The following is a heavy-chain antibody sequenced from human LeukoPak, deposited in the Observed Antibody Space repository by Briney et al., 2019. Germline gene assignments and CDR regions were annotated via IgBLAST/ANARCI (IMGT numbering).Heavy chain of an antibody. V-gene: IGHV3-23*01. CDR1: GFTFSNYA. Sequence: PGGSLRLSCAAPGFTFSNYALSWVRQAPGKGLEWVSAISGSGGSTYYADSVKGRFTISRDNSKNTLYLQMNSLRAEDTAVYYCAKDERNWNYNLASQTYDWGQGTLVTVSS. CDR2: ISGSGGST. D-gene: IGHD1-7*01. J-gene: IGHJ4*02. CDR3: AKDERNWNYNLASQTYD.